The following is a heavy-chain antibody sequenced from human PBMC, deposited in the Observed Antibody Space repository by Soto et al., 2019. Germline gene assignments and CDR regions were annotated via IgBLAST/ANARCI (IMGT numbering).Heavy chain of an antibody. J-gene: IGHJ6*03. Sequence: SETLSLTCAVYGGSFSGYYWSWIRQPPGKGLEWIGEINHSGSTNYNPSLKSRVTISVDTSKNQFSLKLSSVTAADTAVYYCAQTGPSGYYMDVWGKGTTVTVSS. CDR1: GGSFSGYY. CDR3: AQTGPSGYYMDV. D-gene: IGHD3-10*01. V-gene: IGHV4-34*01. CDR2: INHSGST.